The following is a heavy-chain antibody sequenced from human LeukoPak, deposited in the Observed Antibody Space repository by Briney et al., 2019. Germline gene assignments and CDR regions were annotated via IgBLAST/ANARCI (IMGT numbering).Heavy chain of an antibody. CDR3: ARHVGFITMVRGVINNNWFDP. CDR2: SYHSGST. D-gene: IGHD3-10*01. CDR1: GGSISSYY. V-gene: IGHV4-59*05. Sequence: PSETLSLTCTVSGGSISSYYWSWIRQPPGKGLEWIGSSYHSGSTYYNPSLKSRVTISVDTSKKQFSLKLSSVTAADTAVYYCARHVGFITMVRGVINNNWFDPWGQGTLVTVSS. J-gene: IGHJ5*02.